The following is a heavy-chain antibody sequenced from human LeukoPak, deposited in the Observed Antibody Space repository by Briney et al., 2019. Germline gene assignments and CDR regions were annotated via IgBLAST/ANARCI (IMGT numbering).Heavy chain of an antibody. CDR1: GFTFSSYG. CDR2: ISVGGGNT. CDR3: AKDFSGSYHY. D-gene: IGHD1-26*01. V-gene: IGHV3-23*01. Sequence: GGSLRLFCAASGFTFSSYGMYWVRQAPGKGLEWVSGISVGGGNTYYADSVKGRFTISRDNSKNTLYLQMNSLRAEDTAVYYCAKDFSGSYHYWGQGTLVTVSS. J-gene: IGHJ4*02.